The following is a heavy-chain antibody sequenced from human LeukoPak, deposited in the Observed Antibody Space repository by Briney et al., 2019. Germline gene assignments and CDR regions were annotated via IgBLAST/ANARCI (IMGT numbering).Heavy chain of an antibody. CDR2: IRYDGSNK. CDR3: AKDGRIVLMVYADAFDI. D-gene: IGHD2-8*01. V-gene: IGHV3-30*02. CDR1: GFTFSSYG. Sequence: GGYLRLSCAASGFTFSSYGMHWVRQAPGKGLVWVAFIRYDGSNKYYADSVKGRFTISRDNSKNTLYLQMNSLRAEDTAVYYCAKDGRIVLMVYADAFDIWGQGTMVTVSS. J-gene: IGHJ3*02.